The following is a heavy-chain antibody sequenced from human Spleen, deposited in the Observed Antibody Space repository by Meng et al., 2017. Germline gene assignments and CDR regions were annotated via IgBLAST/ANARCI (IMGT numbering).Heavy chain of an antibody. V-gene: IGHV1-2*06. D-gene: IGHD6-25*01. Sequence: QGPVVQSGDQVKTPRSAGQVSSTPPGYHFPYYYIHGMRRAPVQWLGLVQQINPKRGDTHYAQKFQARVTLTGDTSISTAFMVLRGMRSDDTAMYYCARDKAISAAGNLFGDYWGQGTLVTVSS. CDR1: GYHFPYYY. J-gene: IGHJ4*02. CDR2: INPKRGDT. CDR3: ARDKAISAAGNLFGDY.